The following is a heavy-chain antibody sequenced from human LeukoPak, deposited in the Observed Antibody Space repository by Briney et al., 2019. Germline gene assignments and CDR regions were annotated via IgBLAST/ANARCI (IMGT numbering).Heavy chain of an antibody. CDR2: IRQKAISYTT. D-gene: IGHD3-10*01. V-gene: IGHV3-72*01. CDR1: GFPFSDPY. Sequence: GGSLPLSFSASGFPFSDPYMDWVRPPPGKGRGGGGCIRQKAISYTTEYAASVKGRITISRDDSKNTLYLQMNSLKTEDTAVYYCTTDRDGRFGESVNFDYWGQGTLVTVSS. CDR3: TTDRDGRFGESVNFDY. J-gene: IGHJ4*02.